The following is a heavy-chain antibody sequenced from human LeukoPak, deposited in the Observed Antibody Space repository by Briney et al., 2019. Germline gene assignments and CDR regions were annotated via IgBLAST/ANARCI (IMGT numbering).Heavy chain of an antibody. CDR1: GYTFTNYA. J-gene: IGHJ4*02. CDR2: IHPSTGNP. CDR3: ARAYQRLGELSLPDY. D-gene: IGHD3-16*02. Sequence: ASVKVSCKASGYTFTNYAMNWVRQAPGQGLEWMGWIHPSTGNPTYAQDFTGRYVFSLDTSVSTTYLQISSLKAEDTAVYYCARAYQRLGELSLPDYWGQGTLVTVSS. V-gene: IGHV7-4-1*02.